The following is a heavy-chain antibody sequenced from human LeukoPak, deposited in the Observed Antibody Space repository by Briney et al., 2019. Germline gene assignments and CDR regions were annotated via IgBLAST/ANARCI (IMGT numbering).Heavy chain of an antibody. V-gene: IGHV3-30*04. J-gene: IGHJ4*02. Sequence: GGSLRLSCAASGFTFSSYAMHWVRQAPGKGLGWVAVISYDGSNKYYADSVKGRFTISRDNSKNTLYLQMNSLRAEDTAVYYCARKGRVVPAASFDYWGQGTLVTVSS. CDR2: ISYDGSNK. CDR1: GFTFSSYA. CDR3: ARKGRVVPAASFDY. D-gene: IGHD2-2*01.